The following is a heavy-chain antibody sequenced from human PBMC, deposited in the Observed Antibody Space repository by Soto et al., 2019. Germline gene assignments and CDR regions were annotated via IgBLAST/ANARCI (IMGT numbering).Heavy chain of an antibody. J-gene: IGHJ4*02. Sequence: GESLKISCNASGFTFSSYSLGWARHMPGKGLQWMGNIFSSDSSAKYSPSFFGQITISVDRYTDTAYLQWSSLKASDTAIYYCGTWRGSSWFDYWGPGTLVTVSS. D-gene: IGHD2-2*01. V-gene: IGHV5-51*01. CDR2: IFSSDSSA. CDR1: GFTFSSYS. CDR3: GTWRGSSWFDY.